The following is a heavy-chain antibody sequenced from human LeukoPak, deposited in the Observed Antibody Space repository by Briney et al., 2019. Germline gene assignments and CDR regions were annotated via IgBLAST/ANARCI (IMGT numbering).Heavy chain of an antibody. CDR1: GFXFSDYY. D-gene: IGHD2-2*01. J-gene: IGHJ5*02. CDR2: IYHSGST. V-gene: IGHV4-30-2*01. Sequence: LRLSCAASGFXFSDYYMSWIRQPPGKGREWLGYIYHSGSTYYNPSPKSRVTISVDRSKNQFSLKLSSVTAADTAVYYCARGGSVVVPAAISWFDPWGQGTLVTVSS. CDR3: ARGGSVVVPAAISWFDP.